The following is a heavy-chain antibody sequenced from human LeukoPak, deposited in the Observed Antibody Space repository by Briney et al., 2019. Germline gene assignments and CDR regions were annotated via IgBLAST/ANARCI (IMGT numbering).Heavy chain of an antibody. CDR2: ISGSGGST. Sequence: GGSLRLSCAASGFTFSSYAMSWVRQAPGKGLEWVSAISGSGGSTYYADSVKGRFTISRDSAKNSLYLQMNSLRAEDTAVYYCASRLYGDAFDIWGQGTMVTVSS. CDR3: ASRLYGDAFDI. D-gene: IGHD4-17*01. J-gene: IGHJ3*02. CDR1: GFTFSSYA. V-gene: IGHV3-23*01.